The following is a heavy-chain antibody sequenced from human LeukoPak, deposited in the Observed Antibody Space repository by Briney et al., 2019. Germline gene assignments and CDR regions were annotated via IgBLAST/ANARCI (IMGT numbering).Heavy chain of an antibody. D-gene: IGHD1-20*01. Sequence: GGSLRLSCAASGFTFSRHSINWVRQAPGKGLEWVSSISSSSSYIYYADSVKGRFTISRDNAKNSLFLQMNSLRAEDTAVYFCVRDRGGGNWLDYWGQGTLVTVSS. V-gene: IGHV3-21*01. CDR3: VRDRGGGNWLDY. CDR1: GFTFSRHS. J-gene: IGHJ4*02. CDR2: ISSSSSYI.